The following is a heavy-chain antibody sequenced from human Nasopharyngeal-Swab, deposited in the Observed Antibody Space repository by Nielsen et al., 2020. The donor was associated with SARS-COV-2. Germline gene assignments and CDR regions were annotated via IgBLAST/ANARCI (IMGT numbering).Heavy chain of an antibody. CDR2: INPNSGGT. CDR1: GYTFTAYY. Sequence: ASVKVSCKASGYTFTAYYMHWVRQAPGQEPEWMGRINPNSGGTNYAQKFQGRVSMTRDTSISTVYMELNRLRSDDTAVYYCARDGTGFDPWGQGTLVTVSS. V-gene: IGHV1-2*06. CDR3: ARDGTGFDP. J-gene: IGHJ5*02.